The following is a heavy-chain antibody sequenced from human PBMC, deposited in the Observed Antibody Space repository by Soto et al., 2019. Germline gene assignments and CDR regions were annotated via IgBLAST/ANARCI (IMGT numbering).Heavy chain of an antibody. CDR3: ARDHLFDY. J-gene: IGHJ4*02. CDR2: ISSSSTYI. V-gene: IGHV3-21*01. Sequence: GGSLRLSCAASGFTFSSYSMNWVRQAPGKGLEWVSSISSSSTYIYYAESMKGRFTISRDNAKNSLYLQMNSLRAEDTAVYYCARDHLFDYWGQGTLVTVSS. CDR1: GFTFSSYS.